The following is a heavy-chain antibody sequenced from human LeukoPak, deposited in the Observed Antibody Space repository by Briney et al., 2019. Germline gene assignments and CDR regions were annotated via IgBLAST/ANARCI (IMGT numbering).Heavy chain of an antibody. CDR3: ASPVRLETPKYFDH. CDR2: IIPIFGTA. J-gene: IGHJ4*02. Sequence: SVKVSCKASGGTFSSYAISWVRQAPGQGLEWMGGIIPIFGTANYAQRFQGRLTIIADESTNTAYMELRSLRSEDTAVYYCASPVRLETPKYFDHWGQGTLVTVSS. CDR1: GGTFSSYA. V-gene: IGHV1-69*13. D-gene: IGHD1-1*01.